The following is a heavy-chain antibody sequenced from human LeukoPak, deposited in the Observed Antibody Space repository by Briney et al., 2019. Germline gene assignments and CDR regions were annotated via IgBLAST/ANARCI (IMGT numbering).Heavy chain of an antibody. CDR3: AKEIYGDSTGGRFQH. J-gene: IGHJ1*01. CDR1: GFTFSSYS. CDR2: ISSSSSYR. Sequence: KSGGSLRLSCAASGFTFSSYSMNWVRQAPGKGLEWVSSISSSSSYRYYAYSVKGRFTISRDNTKNSLYLQLNSLRAEDTAVYYCAKEIYGDSTGGRFQHWGQGTLVTVSS. D-gene: IGHD4-17*01. V-gene: IGHV3-21*04.